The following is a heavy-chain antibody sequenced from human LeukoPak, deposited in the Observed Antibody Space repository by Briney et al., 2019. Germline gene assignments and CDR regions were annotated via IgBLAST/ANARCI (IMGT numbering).Heavy chain of an antibody. D-gene: IGHD6-19*01. CDR1: GFTFTSSA. V-gene: IGHV1-58*01. J-gene: IGHJ6*03. CDR3: AADSSGWFDYYYYMDV. CDR2: IVVGSGNT. Sequence: ASVKVSCKASGFTFTSSAVQWVRQARGQRLEWIGWIVVGSGNTNYAQKFQERVTITRDMSTSTAYMELSSLRSEDTAVYYCAADSSGWFDYYYYMDVWGKGTTVTVSS.